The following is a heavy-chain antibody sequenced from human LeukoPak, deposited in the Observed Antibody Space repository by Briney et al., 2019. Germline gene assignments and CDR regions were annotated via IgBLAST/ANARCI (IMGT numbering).Heavy chain of an antibody. CDR3: ARGRGAVAGFFDY. CDR1: NGSFSGYY. V-gene: IGHV4-34*01. Sequence: PSETLSLTCAVYNGSFSGYYWSWIRQPPGKGLEWIGEINHSGSTNYNPSLKSRVTISVDTSKNQFSLKLSSVTAADTAVYYCARGRGAVAGFFDYWGQGTLVTVSS. CDR2: INHSGST. J-gene: IGHJ4*02. D-gene: IGHD6-19*01.